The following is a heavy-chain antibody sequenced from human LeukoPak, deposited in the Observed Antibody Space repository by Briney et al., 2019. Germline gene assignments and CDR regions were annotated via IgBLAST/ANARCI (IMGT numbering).Heavy chain of an antibody. Sequence: SETLSLTCSVSGVSISRSSYHWGWIRQPPGKGLEWIGSVYYGGSTYFNPSLKSRVTISVDTSKNQFSLKLSSVTAADTAVYYCARSPNLIAADRHFDYWGQGTLVTVSS. J-gene: IGHJ4*02. CDR3: ARSPNLIAADRHFDY. CDR1: GVSISRSSYH. CDR2: VYYGGST. V-gene: IGHV4-39*07. D-gene: IGHD6-13*01.